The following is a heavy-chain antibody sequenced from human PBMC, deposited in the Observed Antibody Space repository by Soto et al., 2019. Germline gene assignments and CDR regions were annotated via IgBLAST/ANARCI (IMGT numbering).Heavy chain of an antibody. CDR3: VRGHHGLEV. V-gene: IGHV3-7*04. CDR1: TFSFSSFW. J-gene: IGHJ6*02. Sequence: EVQLVESGGGLVQPGGSLRLSCTSSTFSFSSFWMSWVRQAPGQGLEWVAYINEDGSETQYVDSMKGRFTISRDNAKNSLFLQMNSLRAEDTATYYCVRGHHGLEVWGQGTTVTVSS. CDR2: INEDGSET.